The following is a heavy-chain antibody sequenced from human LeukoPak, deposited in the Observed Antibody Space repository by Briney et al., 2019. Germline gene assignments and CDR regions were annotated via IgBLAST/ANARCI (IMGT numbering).Heavy chain of an antibody. V-gene: IGHV1-18*01. CDR2: ISAYNGNT. J-gene: IGHJ5*02. CDR3: ARSYGSGSSQLFDP. CDR1: GYTFTSYG. Sequence: ASVKVSCKASGYTFTSYGISWVRQAPGQGHEWMGWISAYNGNTNYAQKLQGRVTMTTDTSTSTAYMELRSLRSDDTAVYYCARSYGSGSSQLFDPWGQGTLVTVSS. D-gene: IGHD3-10*01.